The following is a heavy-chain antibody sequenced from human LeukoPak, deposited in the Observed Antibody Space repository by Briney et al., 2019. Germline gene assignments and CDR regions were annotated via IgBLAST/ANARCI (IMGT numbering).Heavy chain of an antibody. CDR3: ARDFLEQPSY. CDR1: GFTFSNYS. D-gene: IGHD1/OR15-1a*01. Sequence: PGGSLRRSCAASGFTFSNYSMNWVRQAPGKGLERVSSITSSSTYTYCADSVKGRFTISRDNAKNSLYLRMNSLRAEDTAVYYCARDFLEQPSYWGQGTLVTVSS. CDR2: ITSSSTYT. J-gene: IGHJ4*02. V-gene: IGHV3-21*01.